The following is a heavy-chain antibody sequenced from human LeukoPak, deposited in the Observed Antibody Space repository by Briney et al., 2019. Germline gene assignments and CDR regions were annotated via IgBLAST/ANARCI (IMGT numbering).Heavy chain of an antibody. J-gene: IGHJ4*02. CDR3: ARNYYGAGTMGGY. D-gene: IGHD3-10*01. V-gene: IGHV3-23*01. Sequence: GGPLRLSCAASGFTFRSYTMTWVRQAPGKGLEWGSTIGADGTSTYYAGSVKGRFTISRDNSKNTLFLLMNSLRAADTAVYYCARNYYGAGTMGGYWGQGTLVTVSS. CDR2: IGADGTST. CDR1: GFTFRSYT.